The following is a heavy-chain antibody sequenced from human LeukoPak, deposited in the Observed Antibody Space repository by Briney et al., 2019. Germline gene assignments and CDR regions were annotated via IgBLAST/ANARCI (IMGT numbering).Heavy chain of an antibody. V-gene: IGHV3-7*01. J-gene: IGHJ4*02. D-gene: IGHD3-10*01. CDR2: IKQDGSEK. CDR1: GFTFSSYW. Sequence: PGGSLRLSCAASGFTFSSYWMSWVCQAPGKGLEWVANIKQDGSEKYYVDSVKGRFTISRDNAKNSLYLQMNSLRAEDTAVYYCARDRVHYYGSGSYYIDYWGQGTLVTVSS. CDR3: ARDRVHYYGSGSYYIDY.